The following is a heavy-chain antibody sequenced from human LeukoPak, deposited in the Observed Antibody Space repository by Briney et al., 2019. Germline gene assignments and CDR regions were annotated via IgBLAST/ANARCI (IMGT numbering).Heavy chain of an antibody. Sequence: TLSLTCTVSCGSISSGGYYWGWIRQHPGKGLEWIGHIYYRDSTSYNPSLKSRVTISADTSKNQFSLEFSSVTAADTAVYYCARDNYYDTSAYALHIWGQGTMVTVSS. CDR1: CGSISSGGYY. CDR2: IYYRDST. V-gene: IGHV4-31*03. CDR3: ARDNYYDTSAYALHI. J-gene: IGHJ3*02. D-gene: IGHD3-22*01.